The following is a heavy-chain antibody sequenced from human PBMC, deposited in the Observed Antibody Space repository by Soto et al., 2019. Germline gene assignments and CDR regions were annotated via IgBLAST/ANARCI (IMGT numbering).Heavy chain of an antibody. CDR2: IYYSGST. J-gene: IGHJ4*02. CDR3: ARHHDY. CDR1: GGSISSYY. Sequence: SETLSLTCTVSGGSISSYYCSWIRQPPGKGLEWIGYIYYSGSTNYNPSLKSRVTISVDTSKNQFSLKLSSVTAADTAVYYCARHHDYWGQGTLVTVSS. V-gene: IGHV4-59*08.